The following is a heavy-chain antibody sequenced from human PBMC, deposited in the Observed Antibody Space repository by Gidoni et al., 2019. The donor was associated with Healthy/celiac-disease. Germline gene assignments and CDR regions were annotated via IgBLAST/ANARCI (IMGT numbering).Heavy chain of an antibody. V-gene: IGHV3-48*02. D-gene: IGHD3-3*01. CDR2: ISSSSSTI. Sequence: EVQLVESGGGLVQPGGSLRLSCAASGFTFSSYSMNWVRQAPGKGLEWVSYISSSSSTIYYADSVKGRFNISRDNAKNSLYLQMNSLRDEDTAVYYCARDGNYDFWSGYYTGFDWFDPWGQGTLVTVSS. CDR1: GFTFSSYS. J-gene: IGHJ5*02. CDR3: ARDGNYDFWSGYYTGFDWFDP.